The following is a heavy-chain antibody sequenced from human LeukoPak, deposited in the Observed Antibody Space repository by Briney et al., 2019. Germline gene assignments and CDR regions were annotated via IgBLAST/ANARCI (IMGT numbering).Heavy chain of an antibody. CDR2: INGRGDNT. CDR3: AKDRVSPGFNWFDP. Sequence: GGSLRLSCTASGVIISSYAMSWVRQAPGKGLVWVSAINGRGDNTYYADFVKGRFTISRDNSKSTVCLQMNSLRTEDTAVYYCAKDRVSPGFNWFDPWGQGTLVTVSS. V-gene: IGHV3-23*01. D-gene: IGHD2/OR15-2a*01. CDR1: GVIISSYA. J-gene: IGHJ5*02.